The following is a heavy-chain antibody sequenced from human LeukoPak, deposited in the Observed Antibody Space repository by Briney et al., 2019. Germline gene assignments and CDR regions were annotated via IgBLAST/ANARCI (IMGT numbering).Heavy chain of an antibody. Sequence: GGSPRLSCAASGFTFSSYAMHWVRQAPGKGLEWVAVISYDGSNKYYADSVKGRFTISRDNSKNTLYLQMNSLRAEDTAVYYCARDMGATGDDAFDIWGQGTMVTVSS. CDR1: GFTFSSYA. CDR3: ARDMGATGDDAFDI. V-gene: IGHV3-30*01. J-gene: IGHJ3*02. D-gene: IGHD1-26*01. CDR2: ISYDGSNK.